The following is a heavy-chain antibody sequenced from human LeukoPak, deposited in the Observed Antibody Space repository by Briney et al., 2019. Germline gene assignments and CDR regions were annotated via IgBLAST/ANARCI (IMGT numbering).Heavy chain of an antibody. Sequence: TGGSLRLSCAASGFTFSSYAMHWVRQAPGKGLEWVAVISYDRNNQYYADSVKGRFTISRDNAKNSLYLQMNSLRAEDTAAYYCARAWDTMIGDAFDIWGQGTMVTVSS. CDR2: ISYDRNNQ. CDR1: GFTFSSYA. J-gene: IGHJ3*02. D-gene: IGHD3-22*01. V-gene: IGHV3-30*04. CDR3: ARAWDTMIGDAFDI.